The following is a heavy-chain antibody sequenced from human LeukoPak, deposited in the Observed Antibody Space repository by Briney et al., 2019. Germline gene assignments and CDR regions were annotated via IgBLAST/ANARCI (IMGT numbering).Heavy chain of an antibody. D-gene: IGHD3-3*01. Sequence: GASLRLCCAASGFTFSNFAMNWVRQAPGKGLEWVSVISGNGRNTYYADSVKGRFTISRDNSKNTLYLQMSSVRVEDTAVYYCAKAPLTIWSGMDVWGQGTTVTVSS. CDR2: ISGNGRNT. J-gene: IGHJ6*02. V-gene: IGHV3-23*01. CDR3: AKAPLTIWSGMDV. CDR1: GFTFSNFA.